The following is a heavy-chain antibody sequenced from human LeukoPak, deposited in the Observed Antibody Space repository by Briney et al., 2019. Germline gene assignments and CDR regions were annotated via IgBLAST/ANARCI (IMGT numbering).Heavy chain of an antibody. Sequence: PSETLSLTCTVSGGSISSSSYYWGWIRQPPGKGLEWIGSIYYSGSTYYNPSLKSRVTISVDTSKNQFSLKLSSVTAADTAVYYCARSYGSGSYHDYWGQGTLVTVSS. V-gene: IGHV4-39*01. J-gene: IGHJ4*02. CDR3: ARSYGSGSYHDY. CDR2: IYYSGST. CDR1: GGSISSSSYY. D-gene: IGHD3-10*01.